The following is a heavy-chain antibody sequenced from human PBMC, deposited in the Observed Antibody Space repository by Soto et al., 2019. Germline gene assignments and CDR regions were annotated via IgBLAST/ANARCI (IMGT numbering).Heavy chain of an antibody. D-gene: IGHD6-25*01. V-gene: IGHV4-34*01. Sequence: SETLSLTCAVNAGSFSHYYWNWIRQSPGKGLEWIGKIKHSGSSNYKPSLRSRVSISVDMSKNQVSLRLSSATAADTAVYYCARGGSSDWQVALDIWGQGTMVTVSS. CDR2: IKHSGSS. CDR3: ARGGSSDWQVALDI. CDR1: AGSFSHYY. J-gene: IGHJ3*02.